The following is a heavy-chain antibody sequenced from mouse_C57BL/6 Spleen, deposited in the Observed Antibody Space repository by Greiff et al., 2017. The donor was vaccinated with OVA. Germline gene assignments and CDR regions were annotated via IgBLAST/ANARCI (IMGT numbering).Heavy chain of an antibody. V-gene: IGHV1-43*01. Sequence: VQLQQSGPELVKPGASVKISCKASGYSFTGYYMHWVKQSPEKSLEWIGEINPSTGGTSYNQKFKGKATLTVAKSSSTAYMQLKSLTSEDSAVYYCAREPFAYGGQGTLVTVAA. CDR2: INPSTGGT. CDR3: AREPFAY. CDR1: GYSFTGYY. J-gene: IGHJ3*01.